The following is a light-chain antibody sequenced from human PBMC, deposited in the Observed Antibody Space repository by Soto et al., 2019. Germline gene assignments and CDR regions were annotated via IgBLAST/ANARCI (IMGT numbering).Light chain of an antibody. CDR3: QQNYISPPFT. CDR1: QSLSKS. CDR2: SAA. V-gene: IGKV1-39*01. Sequence: DIQMTQSPSSLSASVGDTVTITCRASQSLSKSLNWYQQKPGKAPKLLLYSAATLQNGVPSRFSGSGSGTDFTLTITSLQFEDSATYYCQQNYISPPFTFGPGTKVDI. J-gene: IGKJ3*01.